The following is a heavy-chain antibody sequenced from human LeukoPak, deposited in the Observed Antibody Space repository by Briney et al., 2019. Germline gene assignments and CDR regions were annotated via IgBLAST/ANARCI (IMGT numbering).Heavy chain of an antibody. Sequence: GGSLRLSCAASGFSFSSYEMNWVRQAPGKGLEWVSYISNSASVIYYADSVKGRFTISRDDAKNSLYLQMNSLRAEDTAVYYCARLDYGMDVWGQGTTVTVSS. J-gene: IGHJ6*02. CDR1: GFSFSSYE. V-gene: IGHV3-48*03. CDR2: ISNSASVI. CDR3: ARLDYGMDV.